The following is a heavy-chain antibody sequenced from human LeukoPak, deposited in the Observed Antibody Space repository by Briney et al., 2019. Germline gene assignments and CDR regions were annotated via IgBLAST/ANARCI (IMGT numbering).Heavy chain of an antibody. V-gene: IGHV1-2*02. CDR3: ARGGYYYDSSGYSGFDY. Sequence: ASVKVSCKASGYTFTGYYMHWVRQAPGQGLEWMGWIKPNSGGTNYAQKFQGRVTMTRDTSISTAYMELSRLRSDDTAVYYCARGGYYYDSSGYSGFDYWGQGTLVTVSS. D-gene: IGHD3-22*01. CDR2: IKPNSGGT. CDR1: GYTFTGYY. J-gene: IGHJ4*02.